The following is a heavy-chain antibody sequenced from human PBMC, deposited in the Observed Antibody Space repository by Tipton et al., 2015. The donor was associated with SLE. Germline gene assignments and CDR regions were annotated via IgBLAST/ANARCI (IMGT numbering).Heavy chain of an antibody. D-gene: IGHD3-10*01. J-gene: IGHJ4*02. CDR2: IYSGGYT. CDR3: AKDKESGARGFDY. Sequence: SLRLSCAASGFTFRSFAMSWVRQAPGKGLEWVSTIYSGGYTYYAESVKGRFTISRDNSENTLYLQMNSLRAEDTAVYYCAKDKESGARGFDYWGQGTLVTVSS. CDR1: GFTFRSFA. V-gene: IGHV3-23*03.